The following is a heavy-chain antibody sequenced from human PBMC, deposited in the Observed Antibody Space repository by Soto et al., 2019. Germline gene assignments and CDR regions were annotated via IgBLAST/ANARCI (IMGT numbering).Heavy chain of an antibody. V-gene: IGHV3-74*01. CDR3: ATAEVDY. J-gene: IGHJ4*02. Sequence: PGRSLRLSCAVSGFTFANHWMHWVRQAPGKGLEWVSRMNSDGSTTDYAVSVKGRFTVSRDNAKNTLYLQMNSLRAEDTAVYYCATAEVDYWGPGTLVTVSS. CDR1: GFTFANHW. CDR2: MNSDGSTT.